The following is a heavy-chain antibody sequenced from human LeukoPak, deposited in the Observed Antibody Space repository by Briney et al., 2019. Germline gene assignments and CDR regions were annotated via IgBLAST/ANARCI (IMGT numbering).Heavy chain of an antibody. CDR3: AKEGIQLWSYYFDY. CDR2: ISGGST. Sequence: RPGGSLRLSCAASGFTFSSYAMSWVRQAPGKGLEWVSAISGGSTYYADSVKGRFTISRDNSKNTLYLQMNSLRAEDTAVYYCAKEGIQLWSYYFDYWGQGTLVTVFS. CDR1: GFTFSSYA. J-gene: IGHJ4*02. D-gene: IGHD5-18*01. V-gene: IGHV3-23*01.